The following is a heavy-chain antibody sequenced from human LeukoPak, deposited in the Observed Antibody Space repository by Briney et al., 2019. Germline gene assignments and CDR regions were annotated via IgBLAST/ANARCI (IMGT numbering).Heavy chain of an antibody. CDR3: ARDNSGYSFDP. CDR1: GFTFSSYA. V-gene: IGHV3-21*01. D-gene: IGHD7-27*01. CDR2: ISSSSSYI. Sequence: GGSLRLSCAASGFTFSSYAMNWVRQAPGKGLEWVSSISSSSSYIYYADSVKGRFTISRDNAKNSLYLQMNSLRAEDTAVYYCARDNSGYSFDPWGQGTLVTVSS. J-gene: IGHJ5*02.